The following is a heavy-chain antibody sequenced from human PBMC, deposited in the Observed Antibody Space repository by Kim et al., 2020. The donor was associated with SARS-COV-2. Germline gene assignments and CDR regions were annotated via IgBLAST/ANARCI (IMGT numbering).Heavy chain of an antibody. V-gene: IGHV1-2*06. CDR1: GYTFTGYY. CDR3: ARSQSYYDSSGYTIRD. J-gene: IGHJ4*02. D-gene: IGHD3-22*01. CDR2: INPNSGGT. Sequence: ASVKVSCKASGYTFTGYYMHWVRQAPGQGLEWMGRINPNSGGTNYAQKFQGRVTMTRDTSISTAYMELSRLRSDDTAVYYCARSQSYYDSSGYTIRDWGQGTLVTVSS.